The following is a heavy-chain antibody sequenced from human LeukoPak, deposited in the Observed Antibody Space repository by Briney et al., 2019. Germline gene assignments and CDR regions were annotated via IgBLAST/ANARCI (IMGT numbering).Heavy chain of an antibody. CDR1: GGSFSDYY. D-gene: IGHD2-21*02. CDR2: INHSGST. J-gene: IGHJ1*01. CDR3: ARVSYCGGDCGN. V-gene: IGHV4-34*01. Sequence: SETLSLTCAVYGGSFSDYYWSWIRQPPGKGLEWIGEINHSGSTNYNPSLKSRVTISVDTSKNQFSLKLSSVTAADTAVYYCARVSYCGGDCGNWGRGTLVTVSS.